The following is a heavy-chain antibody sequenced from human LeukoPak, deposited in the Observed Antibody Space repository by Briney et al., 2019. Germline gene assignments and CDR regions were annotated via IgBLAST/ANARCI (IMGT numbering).Heavy chain of an antibody. V-gene: IGHV1-46*01. CDR1: GYTFTSYY. Sequence: GASVKVSCKASGYTFTSYYKYWVRQAPGQGLEGMGIVNPSCGRTSYAQKFQGRVTMTRDTSTSTVYMELSSLRSEETAMYYCAGGGSGSYRLDYWGQGTLVTVSS. CDR2: VNPSCGRT. J-gene: IGHJ4*02. D-gene: IGHD3-10*01. CDR3: AGGGSGSYRLDY.